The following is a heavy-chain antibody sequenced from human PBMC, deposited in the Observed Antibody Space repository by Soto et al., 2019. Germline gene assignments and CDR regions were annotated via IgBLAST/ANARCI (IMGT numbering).Heavy chain of an antibody. V-gene: IGHV3-23*01. CDR2: ISGSGGST. J-gene: IGHJ4*02. Sequence: EVQLLESGGDLVQPGGSLRLSCAASGFTFSSYALSWVRQAPGKGLEWVSTISGSGGSTYYADSVKGRFTTSRDNSKNTLYFQMNSLRAEDTATYYCAKDLDYYGSGSYYTAGFDSWGQGPLVTVSS. CDR3: AKDLDYYGSGSYYTAGFDS. D-gene: IGHD3-10*01. CDR1: GFTFSSYA.